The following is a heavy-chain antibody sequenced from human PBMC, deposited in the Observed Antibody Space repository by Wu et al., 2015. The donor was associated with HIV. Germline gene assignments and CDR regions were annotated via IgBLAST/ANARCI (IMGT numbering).Heavy chain of an antibody. CDR3: AVDV. CDR2: SYDSETGSR. CDR1: GGSISGYY. V-gene: IGHV4-59*08. Sequence: QVQLQESGPGLVLPSETLSLTCNVSGGSISGYYWSWLRQSPAKGLEWIGFSYDSETGSRSYNPSLKSRVTISVDPSKNQFFLKVTSMTASDTAIYYCAVDVWGQGTTVTVSS. J-gene: IGHJ6*02.